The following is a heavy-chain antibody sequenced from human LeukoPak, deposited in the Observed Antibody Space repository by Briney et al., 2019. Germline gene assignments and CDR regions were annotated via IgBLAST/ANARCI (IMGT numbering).Heavy chain of an antibody. CDR2: INHSGST. CDR1: GGSFSGYY. J-gene: IGHJ4*02. Sequence: PSETLSLTCAVYGGSFSGYYWSWIRQPPGKGLEWIGEINHSGSTNYNPSLKSRVTISVDTSKNQFSLKLSSVTAADTAVYYCARGRVVVLAATRTSLGYWGRGTLVTVSS. CDR3: ARGRVVVLAATRTSLGY. V-gene: IGHV4-34*01. D-gene: IGHD2-15*01.